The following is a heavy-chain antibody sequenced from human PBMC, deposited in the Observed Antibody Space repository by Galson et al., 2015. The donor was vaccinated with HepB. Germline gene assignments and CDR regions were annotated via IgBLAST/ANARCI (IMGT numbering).Heavy chain of an antibody. CDR3: ARRSYYYDSSGYYYETRRLGELDY. Sequence: SLRLSCAASGFTFSRYAMHWVRQAPGKGLEWVAVISYDGSTKDYGDSVKGRFTVSRDNSKNTLFLQMSSLRAEDTAVYYCARRSYYYDSSGYYYETRRLGELDYWGQGTLVT. CDR1: GFTFSRYA. D-gene: IGHD3-22*01. J-gene: IGHJ4*02. V-gene: IGHV3-30*04. CDR2: ISYDGSTK.